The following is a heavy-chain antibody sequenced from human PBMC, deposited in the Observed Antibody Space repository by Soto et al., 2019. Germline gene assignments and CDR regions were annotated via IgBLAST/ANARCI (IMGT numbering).Heavy chain of an antibody. CDR3: ARRKDPVRGVINTFGWFDP. CDR1: GGTFSSYA. J-gene: IGHJ5*02. Sequence: ASVKVSCNASGGTFSSYAISWVRQAPGQGLEWMGGIIPIFGTANYAQKFQGRVTITADESTSTAYMALSSLRSEATAVYYCARRKDPVRGVINTFGWFDPWGQGTLVTVSS. D-gene: IGHD3-10*01. V-gene: IGHV1-69*13. CDR2: IIPIFGTA.